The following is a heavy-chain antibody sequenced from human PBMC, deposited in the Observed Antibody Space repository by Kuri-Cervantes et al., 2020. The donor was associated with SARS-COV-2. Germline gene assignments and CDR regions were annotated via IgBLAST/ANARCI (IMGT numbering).Heavy chain of an antibody. J-gene: IGHJ4*02. Sequence: GESLKISCAASGFTFSSYAMHWVRQAPGKGREWVSVIYSGGSTYYADSVKGRFTISRDNSKNTLYLQMNSLRAEDTAVYYCARDLGPSGFDYWGQGTLVTVSS. CDR2: IYSGGST. D-gene: IGHD3-10*01. CDR3: ARDLGPSGFDY. CDR1: GFTFSSYA. V-gene: IGHV3-NL1*01.